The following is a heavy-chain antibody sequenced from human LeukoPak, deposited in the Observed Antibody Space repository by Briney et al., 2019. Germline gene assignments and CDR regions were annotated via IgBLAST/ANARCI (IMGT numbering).Heavy chain of an antibody. Sequence: GGTLRLSCAASGFIFTTYGMNWVRQAPGKGLEWVSGISPRGDITYYADSVKGRFTISRDNSKNSVYLQMNSLGVEDTAVYFCARDEAWLQYNYWGQGTLVTVSS. V-gene: IGHV3-23*01. J-gene: IGHJ4*02. CDR3: ARDEAWLQYNY. CDR2: ISPRGDIT. D-gene: IGHD5-24*01. CDR1: GFIFTTYG.